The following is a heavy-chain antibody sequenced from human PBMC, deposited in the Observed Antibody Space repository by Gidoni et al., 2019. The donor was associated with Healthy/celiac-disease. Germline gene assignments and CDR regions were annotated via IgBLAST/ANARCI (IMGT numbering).Heavy chain of an antibody. Sequence: QVQLQPWGAGLLTPSESLSLTCAVSAGSFRGYYWSWIRHPPGKGPEWIGEIHHSGSTNCNPSLKRRVTISVDRSKNQFSLKLRSVTAADTAVYYWARAWVEYSSSSEGVDYWGQGTLVTVSS. CDR3: ARAWVEYSSSSEGVDY. CDR1: AGSFRGYY. J-gene: IGHJ4*02. CDR2: IHHSGST. D-gene: IGHD6-6*01. V-gene: IGHV4-34*01.